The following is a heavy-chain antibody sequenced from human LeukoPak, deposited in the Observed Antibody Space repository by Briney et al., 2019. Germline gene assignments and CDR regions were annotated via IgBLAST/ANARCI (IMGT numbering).Heavy chain of an antibody. D-gene: IGHD4-11*01. CDR1: GFTFSSYS. Sequence: GGSLRLSCAASGFTFSSYSMNWVRQAPGKGLEWVANIKQDGSEKYYVDSVKGRFTISRDNAKNSLYLQMNSLRAEDTAVYYCAREYSNYLGGFDYWGQGTLVTVSS. CDR3: AREYSNYLGGFDY. CDR2: IKQDGSEK. J-gene: IGHJ4*02. V-gene: IGHV3-7*01.